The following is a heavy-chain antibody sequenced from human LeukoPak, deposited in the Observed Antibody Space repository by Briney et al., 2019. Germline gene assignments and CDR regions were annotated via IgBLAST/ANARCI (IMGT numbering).Heavy chain of an antibody. J-gene: IGHJ4*02. V-gene: IGHV3-7*01. CDR1: GFTFGRYW. CDR2: INQGGSRL. D-gene: IGHD2-8*01. Sequence: GGSLILSCAGSGFTFGRYWMSWVRQAPGKGLEWVASINQGGSRLHYLDSVTGRFIISRDDAQNSLFLQMTRLRGDDTAVYYCARLKDDVTKLDYWGQGTLVSVSS. CDR3: ARLKDDVTKLDY.